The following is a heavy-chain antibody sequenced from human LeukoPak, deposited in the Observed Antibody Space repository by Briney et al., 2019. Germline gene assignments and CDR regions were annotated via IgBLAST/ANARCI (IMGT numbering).Heavy chain of an antibody. D-gene: IGHD2-2*01. CDR2: IYYSGST. Sequence: SETLSLTCTVSGGSISSYYWSWIRQPPGKGLEWIGYIYYSGSTNYNPSLKSRVTISVDTSKNQFSLKLSSVTAADTAVYYCARENLGYCSSTSCFGFDYWGQGTLSPSPQ. CDR3: ARENLGYCSSTSCFGFDY. J-gene: IGHJ4*02. CDR1: GGSISSYY. V-gene: IGHV4-59*01.